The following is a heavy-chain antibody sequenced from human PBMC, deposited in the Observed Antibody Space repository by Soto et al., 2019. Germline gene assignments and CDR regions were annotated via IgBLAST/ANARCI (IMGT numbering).Heavy chain of an antibody. D-gene: IGHD4-17*01. CDR3: ERSSGDDFFYSGMAV. V-gene: IGHV4-59*10. Sequence: PSETLSLTCSVSGASITSHYWSWIRQSAGEGLQWIGRVYARGATNYNPSLKSRVTISGDTSKNQFSLKLTSVTAADTAVYYCERSSGDDFFYSGMAVWGHGTTVTVSS. CDR2: VYARGAT. CDR1: GASITSHY. J-gene: IGHJ6*02.